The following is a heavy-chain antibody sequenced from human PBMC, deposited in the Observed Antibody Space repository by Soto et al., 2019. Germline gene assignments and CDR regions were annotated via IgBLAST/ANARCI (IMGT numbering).Heavy chain of an antibody. CDR3: ARDFFDSSDYTTNWFDP. J-gene: IGHJ5*02. CDR1: GGSISSSSYY. CDR2: IYYSGST. Sequence: SETLSLTCTVSGGSISSSSYYWGWIRQPPGKGLEWIGSIYYSGSTYYNPSLKSRVTISVDTSKNQFSLKLSSVTAADAALYYCARDFFDSSDYTTNWFDPWGQGTLVTVSS. D-gene: IGHD3-22*01. V-gene: IGHV4-39*01.